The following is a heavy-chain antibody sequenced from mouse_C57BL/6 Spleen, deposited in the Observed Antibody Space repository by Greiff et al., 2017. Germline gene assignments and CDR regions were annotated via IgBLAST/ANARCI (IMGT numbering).Heavy chain of an antibody. D-gene: IGHD1-1*01. CDR2: IDPSDSYT. CDR1: GYTFTSYW. CDR3: AQTVVAHWYFDV. Sequence: VQLQQPGAELMMPGASVKLSCKASGYTFTSYWMHWVKQRPGQGLEWIGEIDPSDSYTNYNQKFKGKSTLTVDKSSSTAYMQLSSLTSEDSAVYYCAQTVVAHWYFDVWGTGTTVTVSS. V-gene: IGHV1-69*01. J-gene: IGHJ1*03.